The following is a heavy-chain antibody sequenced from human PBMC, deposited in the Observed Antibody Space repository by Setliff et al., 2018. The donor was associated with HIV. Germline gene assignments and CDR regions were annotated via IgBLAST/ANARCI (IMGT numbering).Heavy chain of an antibody. CDR2: IYTGGAT. CDR1: GVTVSKNY. CDR3: ARSNLRRYGDPDWYFDL. V-gene: IGHV3-66*02. D-gene: IGHD4-17*01. Sequence: PGGSLRLSCAASGVTVSKNYMSWVRQAPGKGLEWASVIYTGGATFYADSVKARFTISRDNSRNTLYLQMNSLRAEDTAVYYCARSNLRRYGDPDWYFDLWGRGTQVTVSS. J-gene: IGHJ2*01.